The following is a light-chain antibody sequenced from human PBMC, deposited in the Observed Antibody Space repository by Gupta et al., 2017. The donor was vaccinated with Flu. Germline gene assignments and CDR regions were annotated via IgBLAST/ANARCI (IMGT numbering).Light chain of an antibody. J-gene: IGKJ3*01. V-gene: IGKV1-39*01. CDR1: QSIGRF. Sequence: DIPMTQSPSSLPASIGDRVIITCRASQSIGRFLNWYQQKPGKAPKLLIYAASSLQTGVPPRFSGSGSGTDFTLTISSLQPEDFATYYCQQSYNNPPFTFGPGTKVDIK. CDR2: AAS. CDR3: QQSYNNPPFT.